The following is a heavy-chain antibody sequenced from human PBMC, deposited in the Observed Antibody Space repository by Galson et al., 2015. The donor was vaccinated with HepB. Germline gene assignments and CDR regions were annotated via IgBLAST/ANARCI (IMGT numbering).Heavy chain of an antibody. V-gene: IGHV3-9*01. CDR2: ISWNSGSI. CDR3: AKGMLGYCSGGSCYPYSAFDY. CDR1: GFTFDDYA. D-gene: IGHD2-15*01. Sequence: SLRLSCAASGFTFDDYAMHWVRHAPGKGLEWVSGISWNSGSIGYADSVKGRFTISRDNAKNSLYLQMNSLRAEDTALYYCAKGMLGYCSGGSCYPYSAFDYLGQGTLFTVSS. J-gene: IGHJ4*02.